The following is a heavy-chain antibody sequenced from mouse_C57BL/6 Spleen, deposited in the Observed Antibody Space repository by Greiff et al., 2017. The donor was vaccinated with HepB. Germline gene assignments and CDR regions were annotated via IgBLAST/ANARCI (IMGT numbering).Heavy chain of an antibody. CDR3: ASFLTGKYFDV. D-gene: IGHD4-1*01. Sequence: EVQRVESGGGLVKPGGSLKLSCAASGFTFSSYAMSWVRQTPEKRLEWVATISDGGSYTYYPDNVKGRFTISRDNAKNNLYLQMSHLKSEDTAMYYCASFLTGKYFDVWGTGTTVTVSS. V-gene: IGHV5-4*01. CDR2: ISDGGSYT. J-gene: IGHJ1*03. CDR1: GFTFSSYA.